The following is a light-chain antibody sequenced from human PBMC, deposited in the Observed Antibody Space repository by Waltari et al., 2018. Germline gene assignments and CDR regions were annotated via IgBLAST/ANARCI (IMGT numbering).Light chain of an antibody. CDR3: MQNIQLPT. V-gene: IGKV2D-29*02. CDR1: QSLRHSDGRAR. Sequence: EIVMTQAPLSLSVTPGPPASMSCKSSQSLRHSDGRARLYWYLQKPGQSPQLLISEVSNRFSGVTERFSGSGSGTDFTLKISRVEAEDVGVYFCMQNIQLPTFGQGTKVEIE. CDR2: EVS. J-gene: IGKJ1*01.